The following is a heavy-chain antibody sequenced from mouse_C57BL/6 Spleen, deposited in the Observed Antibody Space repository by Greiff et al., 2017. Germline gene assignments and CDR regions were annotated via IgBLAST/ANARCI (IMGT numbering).Heavy chain of an antibody. D-gene: IGHD1-1*01. CDR2: IDPSDSET. CDR1: GYTFTSYW. CDR3: ARSRYYYGSSLYWYFDV. V-gene: IGHV1-52*01. Sequence: QVQLQQPGAELVRPGSSVKQSCKASGYTFTSYWMHWVKQRPIQGLEWIGNIDPSDSETHYNQKFKDKATLTVDKSSSTAYMQLSSLTAEDSAVYYCARSRYYYGSSLYWYFDVWGTGTTVTVSS. J-gene: IGHJ1*03.